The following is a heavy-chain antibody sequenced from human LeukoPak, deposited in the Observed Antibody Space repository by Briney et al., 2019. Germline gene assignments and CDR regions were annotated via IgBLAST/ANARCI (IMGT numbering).Heavy chain of an antibody. CDR1: GFTVSNVA. CDR2: IMSNGVST. J-gene: IGHJ6*03. V-gene: IGHV3-23*01. D-gene: IGHD6-13*01. Sequence: GGSLRLSCAASGFTVSNVAMSWARQAPGKGLGWGSAIMSNGVSTYYTDFVKGRFTISRDTSMNTVFLQMNSLRDDDTAVYYCARHSDGSRWGHSYFYYMDVWGKGTTVTVSS. CDR3: ARHSDGSRWGHSYFYYMDV.